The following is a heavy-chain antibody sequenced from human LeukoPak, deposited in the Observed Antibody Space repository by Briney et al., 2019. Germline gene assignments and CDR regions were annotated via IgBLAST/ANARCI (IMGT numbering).Heavy chain of an antibody. J-gene: IGHJ4*02. V-gene: IGHV1-2*02. CDR3: ARDPGGYSYGQIDY. Sequence: GASVKVSCKASGYTFTGYYMHWVRQAPGQGLEWMGWINPNSGGTNYAQKFQGRVTMTRDTSISTAYMELSRLRSDDTAVYYCARDPGGYSYGQIDYWGQGTLVTVSS. D-gene: IGHD5-18*01. CDR1: GYTFTGYY. CDR2: INPNSGGT.